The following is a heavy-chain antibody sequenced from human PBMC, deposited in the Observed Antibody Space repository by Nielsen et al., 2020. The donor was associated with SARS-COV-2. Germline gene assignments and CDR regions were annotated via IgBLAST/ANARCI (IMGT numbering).Heavy chain of an antibody. J-gene: IGHJ4*02. CDR1: GFSLTTSKMC. CDR3: AHRPGYCSGGSCYSDVGFDY. CDR2: IDWDDEK. Sequence: SGPTLVKPTQTLTLTCTFSGFSLTTSKMCVSWIRQPPGKALEWLALIDWDDEKLYSTSLKTRLTISKDTSKNQVVLTMTNMDPVDTATYYCAHRPGYCSGGSCYSDVGFDYWGQGTLVTVSS. V-gene: IGHV2-70*12. D-gene: IGHD2-15*01.